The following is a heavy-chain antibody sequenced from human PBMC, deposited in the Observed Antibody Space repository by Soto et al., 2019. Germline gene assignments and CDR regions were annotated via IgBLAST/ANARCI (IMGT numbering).Heavy chain of an antibody. Sequence: PRRGAWGSCTNFWVGCVRQIPGKGLEWMGIIYPGDSDTRYSPSFQGQVTISADKSISTAYLQWSSLKASDTAMYYCARRGIYSSSSNDYYYGMDVWGQGTTVTVS. J-gene: IGHJ6*02. CDR3: ARRGIYSSSSNDYYYGMDV. CDR2: IYPGDSDT. CDR1: WGSCTNFW. D-gene: IGHD6-6*01. V-gene: IGHV5-51*01.